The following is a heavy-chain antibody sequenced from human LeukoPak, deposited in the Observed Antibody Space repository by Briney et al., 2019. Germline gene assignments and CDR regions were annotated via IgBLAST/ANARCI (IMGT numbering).Heavy chain of an antibody. Sequence: SETLSLTCTVSGGSISSSSYYWGWIRQPPGKGLEWIGSIYYSGSTYYNPSLKSRVAISVDTSKNQFSLKLSSVTAADTAVYYCAREGCSSTSCYTGIDYWGQGTLVTVSS. J-gene: IGHJ4*02. CDR2: IYYSGST. D-gene: IGHD2-2*02. CDR1: GGSISSSSYY. V-gene: IGHV4-39*07. CDR3: AREGCSSTSCYTGIDY.